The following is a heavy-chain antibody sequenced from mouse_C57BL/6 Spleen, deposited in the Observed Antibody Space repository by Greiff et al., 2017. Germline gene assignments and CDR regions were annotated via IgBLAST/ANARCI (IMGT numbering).Heavy chain of an antibody. V-gene: IGHV1-80*01. J-gene: IGHJ2*01. Sequence: QVQLQQSGAELVKPGASVKISCKASGYAFSSSWMNWVKQRPGKGLEWIGQIYPGDGDTNYNGKFKGKATLTADKYSSTAYMQLSSLTSEDSAVYFCARLRRSPSYFDDWGQGTTLTVSS. CDR3: ARLRRSPSYFDD. CDR2: IYPGDGDT. CDR1: GYAFSSSW.